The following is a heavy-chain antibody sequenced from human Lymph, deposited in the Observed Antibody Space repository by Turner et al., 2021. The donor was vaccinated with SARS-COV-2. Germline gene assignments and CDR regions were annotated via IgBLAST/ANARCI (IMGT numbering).Heavy chain of an antibody. CDR2: ISGSGGST. J-gene: IGHJ6*02. CDR3: AKDRVVPPAIWNYYYYYGMDV. V-gene: IGHV3-23*01. Sequence: EVQLLESGGGLVQPGGSLRLSCAASGFTFSSYGMSWVRQAPGKGLEWVSVISGSGGSTYYADSVKGRFTISRDNSKNTLYLQMNSLRAEDKAVYYWAKDRVVPPAIWNYYYYYGMDVWGQGTTVTVSS. CDR1: GFTFSSYG. D-gene: IGHD2-2*02.